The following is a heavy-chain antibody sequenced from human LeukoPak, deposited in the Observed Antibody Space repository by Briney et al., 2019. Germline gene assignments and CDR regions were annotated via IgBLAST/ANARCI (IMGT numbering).Heavy chain of an antibody. D-gene: IGHD6-13*01. CDR2: NNPSGGST. CDR1: GYTFTSYG. J-gene: IGHJ4*02. V-gene: IGHV1-46*01. CDR3: ASGDYSSSRRFDY. Sequence: ASVKVSCKASGYTFTSYGISWVRQAPGQGLEWMGINNPSGGSTRNAQIFQGRVTMTRDTSTNTVYMELSSLRSEDTAVYYCASGDYSSSRRFDYWGQGTLVTVSS.